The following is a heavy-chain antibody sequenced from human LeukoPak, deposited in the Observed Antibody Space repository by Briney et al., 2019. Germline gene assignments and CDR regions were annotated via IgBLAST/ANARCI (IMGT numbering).Heavy chain of an antibody. J-gene: IGHJ6*03. CDR2: ISAYNGNT. Sequence: ASVKVSCKASGYTFTSYGISWVRQAPGQGLEWMGWISAYNGNTNYAQKLQGRVTMTTDTSSSTAYMELRSLRSDDTAVYYCAREPDYYYYMDVWGKGTTVTISS. V-gene: IGHV1-18*01. CDR3: AREPDYYYYMDV. CDR1: GYTFTSYG.